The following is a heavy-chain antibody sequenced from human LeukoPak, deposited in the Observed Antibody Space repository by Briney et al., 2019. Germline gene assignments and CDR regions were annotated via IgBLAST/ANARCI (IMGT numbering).Heavy chain of an antibody. D-gene: IGHD3-10*01. CDR1: AFTFSRYW. Sequence: GGSLRLSCAASAFTFSRYWTTWVRQAPGKGLEWVANINEDGSEKYYLDSVRGRFTISRDNARNSLYLQMDSLRAEDTAVYYCARLFVYRSGAEAFDYWGQGALVTVSS. J-gene: IGHJ4*02. CDR3: ARLFVYRSGAEAFDY. V-gene: IGHV3-7*01. CDR2: INEDGSEK.